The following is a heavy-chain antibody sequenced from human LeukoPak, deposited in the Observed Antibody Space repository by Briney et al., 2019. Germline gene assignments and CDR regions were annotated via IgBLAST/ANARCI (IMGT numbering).Heavy chain of an antibody. D-gene: IGHD2-2*01. CDR2: IKQDGSEK. CDR3: ARDGIVVVPAANAYYYYGMDV. Sequence: GGSLRLSCAASGFTFSSYWMSWVRQAPGKGLEWVANIKQDGSEKYYVDSVKGRFTISRDNAKNLLYLQMNSLRAEDTAVYYCARDGIVVVPAANAYYYYGMDVWGQGTTVTVSS. J-gene: IGHJ6*02. CDR1: GFTFSSYW. V-gene: IGHV3-7*04.